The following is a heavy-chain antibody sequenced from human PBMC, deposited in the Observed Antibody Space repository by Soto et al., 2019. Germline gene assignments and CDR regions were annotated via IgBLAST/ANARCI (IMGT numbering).Heavy chain of an antibody. CDR1: GFTFTSYT. J-gene: IGHJ4*02. CDR3: ARARVYATGPLDF. D-gene: IGHD6-13*01. V-gene: IGHV3-21*06. CDR2: ISSSSDYI. Sequence: LRLSCAASGFTFTSYTMNWVRQAPGKGLEWVSSISSSSDYIYYADSMKGRVTISRDNAKNSLFLDMNSLTGEDTAVYYCARARVYATGPLDFWGQGALVTVSS.